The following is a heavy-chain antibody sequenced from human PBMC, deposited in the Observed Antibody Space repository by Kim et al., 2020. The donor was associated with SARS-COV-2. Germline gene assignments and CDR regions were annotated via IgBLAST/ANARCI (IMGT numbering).Heavy chain of an antibody. CDR1: GFTFSSYS. CDR3: ARNPSYYYGSGSPPNWFDP. V-gene: IGHV3-21*01. Sequence: GGSLRLSCAASGFTFSSYSMNWVRQAPGKGLEWVSSISSSSSYIYYADSVKGRFTLSRDNAKNALYLQMNSLRAEDTAVYYCARNPSYYYGSGSPPNWFDPWGQGTLVPVSS. J-gene: IGHJ5*02. CDR2: ISSSSSYI. D-gene: IGHD3-10*01.